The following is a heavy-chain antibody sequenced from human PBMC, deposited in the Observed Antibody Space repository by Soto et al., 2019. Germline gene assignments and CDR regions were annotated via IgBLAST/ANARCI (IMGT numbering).Heavy chain of an antibody. CDR1: GYNFTNYG. Sequence: QVQLVQSGPEVKKPGASVKVSCRASGYNFTNYGISWVRQAPGQGLEWMGWINAYNGNTNYAQNLQGRVTMTTDTPPSTSYMELMSLRSADTTMYYCARDGQFALWGQGTLVTVSS. V-gene: IGHV1-18*01. CDR3: ARDGQFAL. CDR2: INAYNGNT. J-gene: IGHJ4*02.